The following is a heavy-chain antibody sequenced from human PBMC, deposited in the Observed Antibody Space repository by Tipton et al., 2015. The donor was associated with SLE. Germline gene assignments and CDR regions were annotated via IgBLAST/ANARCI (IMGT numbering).Heavy chain of an antibody. Sequence: GSLRLSCAASGFTFSDYAMRWVRQAPGKGLEWVSVISGGGDSTSYADPVRGRFTVSRDNSKNTLYLQMDSLRGDDTAVYYCVPRQVDFDHWGQGTLVSVSS. J-gene: IGHJ4*02. CDR3: VPRQVDFDH. CDR2: ISGGGDST. D-gene: IGHD2-15*01. V-gene: IGHV3-23*01. CDR1: GFTFSDYA.